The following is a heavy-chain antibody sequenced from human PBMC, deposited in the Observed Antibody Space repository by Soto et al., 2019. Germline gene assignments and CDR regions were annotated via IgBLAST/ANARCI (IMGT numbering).Heavy chain of an antibody. Sequence: EVQLLESGGGLVQPGGSLRLSCAASGFTFSSYAMNWVRQAPGKGLEWVSVISGSGGSTYYADSVKGRFTISRDNSQYTLYLQMNSLRAEDTAVYYCWGVVILAAATTNWFDPGGQGTLVTVSS. J-gene: IGHJ5*02. CDR3: WGVVILAAATTNWFDP. CDR2: ISGSGGST. D-gene: IGHD2-2*01. V-gene: IGHV3-23*01. CDR1: GFTFSSYA.